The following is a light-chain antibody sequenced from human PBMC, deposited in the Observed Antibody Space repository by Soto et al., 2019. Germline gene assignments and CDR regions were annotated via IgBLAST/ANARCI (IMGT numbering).Light chain of an antibody. Sequence: QLVLTQPPSVSGAPGQRVTISCTGSSSNIGARYDVHWYLQLPGTAPKLLIYANTNRPSGVPDRFSGSKSGTSASLAITGLKAEDEADYYCQSYDTSLSVVFGGGTKLTVI. CDR3: QSYDTSLSVV. CDR1: SSNIGARYD. CDR2: ANT. V-gene: IGLV1-40*01. J-gene: IGLJ2*01.